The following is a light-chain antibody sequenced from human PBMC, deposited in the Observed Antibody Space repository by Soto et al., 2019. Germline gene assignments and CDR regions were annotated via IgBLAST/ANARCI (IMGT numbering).Light chain of an antibody. Sequence: QSVLTQPRSVSGSPGQSVTISCTGTSSDVGGYNYVSWYQQHPGKAPKVMIYDVSERLSGVPDRFSGSKSGNTASLTISGLQAEDEADYYCCSYAGSPRYVLGTGTKVTVL. V-gene: IGLV2-11*01. CDR1: SSDVGGYNY. J-gene: IGLJ1*01. CDR2: DVS. CDR3: CSYAGSPRYV.